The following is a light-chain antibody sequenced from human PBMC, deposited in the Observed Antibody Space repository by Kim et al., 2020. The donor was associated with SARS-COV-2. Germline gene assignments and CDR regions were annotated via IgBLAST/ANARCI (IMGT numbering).Light chain of an antibody. Sequence: SSELTQDPAVSVALGQTVRITCQGDSLRKYYATWYQQKPGQAPVLVIYGKNNRPSGIPDRFSASNSGDTGSLTITGAQAEDEADYYCKSRDSTGDLVVFGGGTKVTVL. V-gene: IGLV3-19*01. J-gene: IGLJ2*01. CDR3: KSRDSTGDLVV. CDR1: SLRKYY. CDR2: GKN.